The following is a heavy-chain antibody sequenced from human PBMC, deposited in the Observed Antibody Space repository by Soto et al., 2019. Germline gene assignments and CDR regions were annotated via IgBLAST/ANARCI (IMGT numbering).Heavy chain of an antibody. CDR2: IYWDDDK. D-gene: IGHD6-19*01. J-gene: IGHJ4*02. V-gene: IGHV2-5*02. CDR1: GFSLSTSGVG. Sequence: QITLKESGPTLVKPTQTLTLTCTFSGFSLSTSGVGVGWIRQPPGKALEWLALIYWDDDKRYSPSLKSRLTITKDTSKNQVVLTMTNMDPVDTASYYCAQLFAVAGPYYFDYWGQGTLVTVSS. CDR3: AQLFAVAGPYYFDY.